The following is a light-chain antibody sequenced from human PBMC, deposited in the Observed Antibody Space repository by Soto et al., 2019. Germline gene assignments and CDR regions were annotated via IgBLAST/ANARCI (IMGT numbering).Light chain of an antibody. CDR1: QSVSNY. CDR3: QQRSDWPPWT. Sequence: DIVMTQSPATLSLSPGERATLSCRASQSVSNYLAWYQQKPGQAPRLLIYHASNRATGIPARFSGSGSGTDFTLTISSLEPEDFAVYYCQQRSDWPPWTFGQGTKVDIK. J-gene: IGKJ1*01. V-gene: IGKV3-11*01. CDR2: HAS.